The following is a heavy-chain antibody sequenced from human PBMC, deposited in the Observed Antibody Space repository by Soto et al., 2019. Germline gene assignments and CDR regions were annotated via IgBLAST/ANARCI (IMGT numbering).Heavy chain of an antibody. J-gene: IGHJ3*02. CDR1: GFTFSSYE. D-gene: IGHD3-16*01. CDR3: ARVGARGAFDI. CDR2: ISSSGSTI. Sequence: EVQLVESGGGLVQPGGSLRLSCAASGFTFSSYEMNWVRQAPGKGLEWVSYISSSGSTIYYADSVKGRFTISRDNAKNSLYLQMNSLRAEDTAVYYCARVGARGAFDIWGQGTMVTVSS. V-gene: IGHV3-48*03.